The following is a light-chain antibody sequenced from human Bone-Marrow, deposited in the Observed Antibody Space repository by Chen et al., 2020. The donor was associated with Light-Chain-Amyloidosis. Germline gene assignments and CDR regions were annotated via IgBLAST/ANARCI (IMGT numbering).Light chain of an antibody. J-gene: IGLJ1*01. V-gene: IGLV3-21*02. CDR3: QVWDSSSDPPYV. CDR1: NIGSKS. CDR2: DDS. Sequence: SYVLTQQPSVSVAPGQTARITCGGYNIGSKSVHWYQQKPGQAPVLVVFDDSDRPSGIPERLSGSNSENTATLTISRVEAGDEADYYCQVWDSSSDPPYVVGTGTKVTVL.